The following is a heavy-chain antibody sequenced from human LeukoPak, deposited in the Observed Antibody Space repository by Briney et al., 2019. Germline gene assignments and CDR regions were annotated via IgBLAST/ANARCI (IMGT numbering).Heavy chain of an antibody. CDR1: GGSISSSSYY. V-gene: IGHV4-39*01. CDR3: ARLYYDSSGYYQICYFDY. Sequence: SETLSLTCTVSGGSISSSSYYWGWIRQPPGKGLEWIGSIYYSGSTYYNPSLKSRVTISVDTSKNQFSLNLSSLTAADTAVYYCARLYYDSSGYYQICYFDYWGQGTLVTVSS. J-gene: IGHJ4*02. CDR2: IYYSGST. D-gene: IGHD3-22*01.